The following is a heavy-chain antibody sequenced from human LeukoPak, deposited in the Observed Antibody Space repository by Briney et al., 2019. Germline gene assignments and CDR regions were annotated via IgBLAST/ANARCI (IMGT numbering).Heavy chain of an antibody. D-gene: IGHD3-16*02. V-gene: IGHV1-69*04. CDR2: IIPILGIA. Sequence: SVKVSCKASGGTFSSYAISWVRQAPGQGLEWMGRIIPILGIANYAQKFQGRVTITADKSTSTAYMELSRLRSDDTAVYYCARASVEDRAYYNGMGVWGQGTTVTVSS. CDR1: GGTFSSYA. CDR3: ARASVEDRAYYNGMGV. J-gene: IGHJ6*02.